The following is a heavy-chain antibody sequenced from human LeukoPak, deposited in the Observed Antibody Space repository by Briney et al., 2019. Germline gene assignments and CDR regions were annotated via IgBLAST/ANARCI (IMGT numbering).Heavy chain of an antibody. D-gene: IGHD3-10*01. J-gene: IGHJ4*02. CDR3: ARDQTYSGSGIYTYFDY. CDR2: INHSGST. Sequence: SETLSLTCTVYGGSFSGYYWSWIRQPPGKGLEWIGEINHSGSTNYNPSLRSRVTISADTSMNHFSLKLSSVTAADTAVYYCARDQTYSGSGIYTYFDYWGQGILVTVSS. V-gene: IGHV4-34*01. CDR1: GGSFSGYY.